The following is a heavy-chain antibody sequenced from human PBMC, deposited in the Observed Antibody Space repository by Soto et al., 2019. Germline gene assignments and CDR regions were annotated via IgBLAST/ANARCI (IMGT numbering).Heavy chain of an antibody. Sequence: GASVKVSCKAIGYSFTSHYMHWVRQAPGQGLEWMGTIYPGCVNIGYAQKFQGRVTMTKDTSTSTAYMELNSLRSEDTAVYYCAREERGYSYGSRGSGNDYWGQGTLVTVSS. D-gene: IGHD5-18*01. CDR2: IYPGCVNI. J-gene: IGHJ4*02. V-gene: IGHV1-46*01. CDR3: AREERGYSYGSRGSGNDY. CDR1: GYSFTSHY.